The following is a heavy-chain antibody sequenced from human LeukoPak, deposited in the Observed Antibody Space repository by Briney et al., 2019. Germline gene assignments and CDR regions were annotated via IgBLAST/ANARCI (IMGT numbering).Heavy chain of an antibody. CDR1: GGSISSSSYY. V-gene: IGHV4-39*01. CDR2: IYYSGTT. CDR3: AREGSYLGPVDY. D-gene: IGHD3-10*01. Sequence: SETLSLTCTVSGGSISSSSYYWGWIRQPPGKGLEWIGSIYYSGTTYYNPSLKSRVTISVDTSKNQFSLKLSSVTAAATAVYYCAREGSYLGPVDYWGQGTLVTVSS. J-gene: IGHJ4*02.